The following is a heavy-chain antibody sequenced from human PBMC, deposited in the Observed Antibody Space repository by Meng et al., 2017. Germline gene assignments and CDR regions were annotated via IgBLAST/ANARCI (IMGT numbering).Heavy chain of an antibody. V-gene: IGHV3-21*01. Sequence: GESLKISCAASGFTFSSYSMNWVRQAPGKGLEWVSSISSSSSYIYYADSVKGRFTISRDNAKNSLYLQMNSLKAEDTAVYYCARDSMKKAFDIWGQGTMVTVSS. CDR3: ARDSMKKAFDI. CDR2: ISSSSSYI. J-gene: IGHJ3*02. CDR1: GFTFSSYS.